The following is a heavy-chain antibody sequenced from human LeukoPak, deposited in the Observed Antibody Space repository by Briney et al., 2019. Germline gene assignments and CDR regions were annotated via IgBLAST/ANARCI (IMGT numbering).Heavy chain of an antibody. J-gene: IGHJ5*02. CDR1: GVTFSSRW. V-gene: IGHV3-7*01. Sequence: GGSLRLSCAASGVTFSSRWRSWVRQAPGKGLEWLGNIKHDGREKYTVDSVRGGFTISRDNARNSLFLQMNSLRVEYTAVYYCASQSYAKFDPWGLGTLVTVSS. CDR2: IKHDGREK. D-gene: IGHD3-16*01. CDR3: ASQSYAKFDP.